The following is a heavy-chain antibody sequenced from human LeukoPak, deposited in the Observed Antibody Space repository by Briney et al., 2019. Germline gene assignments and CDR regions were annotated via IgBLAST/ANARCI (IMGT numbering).Heavy chain of an antibody. CDR2: IYYIRTT. Sequence: SETLSLTCTVSGDSINSNNYHWGWIRQPPGKGLEWIGIIYYIRTTDDNPSLKSRVAISLDTSKNQFSLKLNSVTAADTAVYYCARGARAFHYWGQGTLVT. CDR1: GDSINSNNYH. V-gene: IGHV4-39*01. D-gene: IGHD6-6*01. J-gene: IGHJ4*02. CDR3: ARGARAFHY.